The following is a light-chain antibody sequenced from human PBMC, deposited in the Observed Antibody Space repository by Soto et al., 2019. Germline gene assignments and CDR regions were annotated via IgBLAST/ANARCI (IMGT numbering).Light chain of an antibody. V-gene: IGKV3-11*01. CDR2: DAS. Sequence: ESVLTQFPATLSLSPGERATLSCRASQSISSYLAWYQQKPDQAPRLLIYDASNRATGIPARFSGSGSGTDFTLTISSPEPEDIAVYYCHQRSTWPFTFGPGTKVDIK. CDR3: HQRSTWPFT. J-gene: IGKJ3*01. CDR1: QSISSY.